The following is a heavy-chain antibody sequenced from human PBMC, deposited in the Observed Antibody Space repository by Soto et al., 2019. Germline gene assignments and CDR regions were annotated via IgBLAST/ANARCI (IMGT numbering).Heavy chain of an antibody. CDR3: ARDRGGYGPPDV. J-gene: IGHJ6*02. CDR2: ISGSSGYT. CDR1: GFTFSDSY. D-gene: IGHD3-10*01. V-gene: IGHV3-11*06. Sequence: QVQLVESGGGLVKPGGSLRLSCAASGFTFSDSYMSWIRQAPGKGLQWVAYISGSSGYTGYADSVKGRFTISRDNAKYSLYLQMNSLRAEDTAVYYCARDRGGYGPPDVWGQGTTVTVSS.